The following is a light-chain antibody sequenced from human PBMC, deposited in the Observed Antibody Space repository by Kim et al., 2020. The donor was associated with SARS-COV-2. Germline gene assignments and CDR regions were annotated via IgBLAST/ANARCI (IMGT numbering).Light chain of an antibody. J-gene: IGLJ2*01. CDR1: TIGRRP. V-gene: IGLV3-21*03. CDR2: DNN. Sequence: APGKTVRITGGRDTIGRRPVHWYQQKPGPAPVVVIYDNNDRPSGIPERFSGSNSGNTATLTISRAEAEDEADYYCQLWDSGSDHVIFGGGTQLTVL. CDR3: QLWDSGSDHVI.